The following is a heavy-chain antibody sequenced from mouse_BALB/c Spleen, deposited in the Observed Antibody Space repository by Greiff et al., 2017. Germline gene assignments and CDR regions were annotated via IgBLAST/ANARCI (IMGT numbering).Heavy chain of an antibody. V-gene: IGHV5-9-4*01. D-gene: IGHD2-3*01. Sequence: EVKVEESGGGLVKPGGSLKLSCAASGFTFSSYAMSWVRQSPEKRLEWVAEISSGGSYTYYPDTVTGRFTISRDNAKNTLYLEMSSLRSEDTAMYYCARDSDGYYVFAYWGQGTLVTVSA. CDR3: ARDSDGYYVFAY. CDR1: GFTFSSYA. CDR2: ISSGGSYT. J-gene: IGHJ3*01.